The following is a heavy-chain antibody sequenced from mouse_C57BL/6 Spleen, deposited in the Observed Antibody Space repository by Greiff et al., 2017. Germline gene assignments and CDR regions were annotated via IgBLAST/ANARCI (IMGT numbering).Heavy chain of an antibody. V-gene: IGHV6-3*01. J-gene: IGHJ4*01. D-gene: IGHD2-3*01. CDR1: GFTFSNYW. CDR3: TRGNGYYVDAMDY. CDR2: IRLKSDNYAT. Sequence: EVKVEESGGGLVQPGGSMKLSCVASGFTFSNYWMNWVRQSPEKGLEWVAQIRLKSDNYATHYAESVKGRFTISRDDSKSSVYLQMNNLRAEDTGIYYCTRGNGYYVDAMDYWGQGTSVTVSS.